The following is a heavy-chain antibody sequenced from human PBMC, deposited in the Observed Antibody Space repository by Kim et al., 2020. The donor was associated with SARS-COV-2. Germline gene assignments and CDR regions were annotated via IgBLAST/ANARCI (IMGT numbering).Heavy chain of an antibody. V-gene: IGHV3-21*01. Sequence: GGSLRLSCAASGFTFSSYSMNWVRQAPGKGLEWVSSISSSSSYIYYADSVKGRFTISRDNAKNSLYLQMNSLRAEDTAVYYCARGPGRKTDFAEGLLFDYWGQGTLVTVSS. J-gene: IGHJ4*02. CDR1: GFTFSSYS. D-gene: IGHD3-3*01. CDR2: ISSSSSYI. CDR3: ARGPGRKTDFAEGLLFDY.